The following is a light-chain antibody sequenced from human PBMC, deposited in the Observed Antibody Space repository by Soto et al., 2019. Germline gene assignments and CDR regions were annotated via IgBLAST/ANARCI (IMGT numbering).Light chain of an antibody. J-gene: IGKJ4*01. CDR2: GAS. Sequence: HYLATLSVHQEERAILSCRASQSVSSSLAWYQQKPGQAPRLLIYGASTRATGIPARFSGSGSGTEFTLIISSLQSEDFAGYYCQQYNNRPLTFGGVTKVDIK. CDR3: QQYNNRPLT. CDR1: QSVSSS. V-gene: IGKV3-15*01.